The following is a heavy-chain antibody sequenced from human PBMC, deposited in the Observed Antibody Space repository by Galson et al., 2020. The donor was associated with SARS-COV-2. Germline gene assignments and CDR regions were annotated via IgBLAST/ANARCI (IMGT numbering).Heavy chain of an antibody. V-gene: IGHV4-30-4*07. CDR3: AREQRGYSYGTHDAFDI. J-gene: IGHJ3*02. CDR2: IYYSGST. Sequence: SETLSLTCAVSGGSISSGGYSWSWIRQPTGKGLEWIGYIYYSGSTYYNPSLKSRVTIPVDTSKNQFSLKLSSVTAADTAVYYCAREQRGYSYGTHDAFDIWGQGTMVTVSS. D-gene: IGHD5-18*01. CDR1: GGSISSGGYS.